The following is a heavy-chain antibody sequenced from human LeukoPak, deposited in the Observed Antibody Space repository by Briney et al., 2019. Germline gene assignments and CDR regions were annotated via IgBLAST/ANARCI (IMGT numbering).Heavy chain of an antibody. CDR1: GYTFTSSA. J-gene: IGHJ6*02. D-gene: IGHD3-10*01. CDR3: AAGVSVLWFGELGSGMDV. CDR2: IVVGSGNT. V-gene: IGHV1-58*01. Sequence: EASVKVSCKASGYTFTSSAVQWVRQARGQRLEWIGWIVVGSGNTNYAQKFQERVTITRDMSTSTAYMELSSLRSEDTAVYYCAAGVSVLWFGELGSGMDVWGQGTTVTVSS.